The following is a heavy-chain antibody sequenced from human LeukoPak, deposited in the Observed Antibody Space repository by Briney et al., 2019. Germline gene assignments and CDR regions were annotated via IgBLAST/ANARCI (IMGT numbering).Heavy chain of an antibody. Sequence: GGSLRLSCAASGFTFSSYAMSWVRQAPGKGLEWVSAISGSGGSTYYADSVKGRFTISRDNSKNTLYLQMNSLRAEDTAVYYCAHQKGYSYYFDCWGQGTLVTVSS. J-gene: IGHJ4*02. CDR2: ISGSGGST. V-gene: IGHV3-23*01. D-gene: IGHD3-22*01. CDR3: AHQKGYSYYFDC. CDR1: GFTFSSYA.